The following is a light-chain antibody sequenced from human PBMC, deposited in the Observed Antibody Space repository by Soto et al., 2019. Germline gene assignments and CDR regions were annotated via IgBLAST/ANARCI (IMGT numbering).Light chain of an antibody. CDR3: SSYKSTRIHV. V-gene: IGLV2-18*02. J-gene: IGLJ1*01. CDR2: EVS. Sequence: QSVLTQPPSLSGSPGQSVTISCTGTSSDVGSYNRVSWYQQPPGTAPKLMIYEVSNRPSGVPDRFSGSKSGNTASLTISGLRAEDGVVCYCSSYKSTRIHVFGIGSKVTV. CDR1: SSDVGSYNR.